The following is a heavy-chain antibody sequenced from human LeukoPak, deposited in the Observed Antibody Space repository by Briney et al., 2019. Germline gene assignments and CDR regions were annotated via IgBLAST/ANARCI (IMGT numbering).Heavy chain of an antibody. D-gene: IGHD5-12*01. V-gene: IGHV3-30-3*02. CDR3: AKSLPGGGDDLPDHSYYYMDV. CDR2: ISYDGSNK. CDR1: GFTFCSYA. Sequence: GGSLRLSCAASGFTFCSYAMHWVRQAPGKGLGWVAVISYDGSNKYYADSVKGRFTISRDNSKNTLYLQMNSLRAEDTALYYCAKSLPGGGDDLPDHSYYYMDVWGKGTTVIVSS. J-gene: IGHJ6*03.